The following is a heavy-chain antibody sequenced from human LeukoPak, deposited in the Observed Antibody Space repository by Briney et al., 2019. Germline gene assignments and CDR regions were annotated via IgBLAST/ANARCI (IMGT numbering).Heavy chain of an antibody. J-gene: IGHJ4*02. CDR2: IHNSGTT. Sequence: SETLSLTCAVSGGPFSGCFWSWIRQSSGKGLEWIGEIHNSGTTNYNPSLNSRVTISEDTSKNQFCLNLSSVTAADTAVYYCARRYYYNLGSFPFDFWGQGTLVTVSS. CDR3: ARRYYYNLGSFPFDF. D-gene: IGHD3-10*01. V-gene: IGHV4-34*01. CDR1: GGPFSGCF.